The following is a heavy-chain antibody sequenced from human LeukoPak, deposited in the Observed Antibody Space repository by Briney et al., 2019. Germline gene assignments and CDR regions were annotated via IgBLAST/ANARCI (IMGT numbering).Heavy chain of an antibody. V-gene: IGHV4-30-2*01. Sequence: SQTLSLTCAVSGGSISSGGYSWSWIRQPPGKGLEWIGYIYHNGSTYYNPSLKSRVTISVDRSKNQFSLKLSSVTAADTAVYYCARAALQPYAFDIWGQGTMVTVSS. CDR1: GGSISSGGYS. J-gene: IGHJ3*02. CDR2: IYHNGST. CDR3: ARAALQPYAFDI.